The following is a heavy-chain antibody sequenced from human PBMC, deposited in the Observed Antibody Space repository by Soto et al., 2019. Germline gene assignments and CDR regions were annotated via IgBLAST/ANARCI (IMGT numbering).Heavy chain of an antibody. Sequence: PGGSLRLSCAVSVFTFDDNAMHWVRQAPGKGLEWVARVNSDGTVTSYDDAVKGRFTISRYNAKNTVYLQMNSLRAEDTAVYYCASASVADAFDLWGQGTMVTVSS. J-gene: IGHJ3*01. D-gene: IGHD6-19*01. V-gene: IGHV3-74*01. CDR3: ASASVADAFDL. CDR2: VNSDGTVT. CDR1: VFTFDDNA.